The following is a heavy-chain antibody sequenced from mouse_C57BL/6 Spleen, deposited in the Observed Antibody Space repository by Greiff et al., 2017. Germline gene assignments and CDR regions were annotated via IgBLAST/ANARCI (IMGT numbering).Heavy chain of an antibody. J-gene: IGHJ3*01. CDR3: ARRTYDYDGWFAY. V-gene: IGHV5-6*01. CDR1: GFTFSSYG. CDR2: ISSGGSYT. D-gene: IGHD2-4*01. Sequence: EVQVVESGGDLVKPGGSLKLSCAASGFTFSSYGMSWVRQTPDKRLEWVATISSGGSYTYYPDSVKGRFTISRDNAKNTLYLQMSSLKSEDTAMYYCARRTYDYDGWFAYWGQGTLVTVSA.